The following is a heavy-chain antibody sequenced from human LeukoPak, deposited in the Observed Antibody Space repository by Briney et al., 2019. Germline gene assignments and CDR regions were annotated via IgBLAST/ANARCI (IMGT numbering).Heavy chain of an antibody. CDR2: IFGSGGSP. V-gene: IGHV3-23*01. J-gene: IGHJ4*02. CDR3: GKTTVGYSSGQKPAWPVDY. D-gene: IGHD5-18*01. CDR1: GFTFGSHA. Sequence: QPGGSLRLSCEASGFTFGSHAMYWVRQAPGKGLEWVAGIFGSGGSPHYADPVKGRFTISRDNSRNTVYLQINSLRAEGTAVYYCGKTTVGYSSGQKPAWPVDYWGQGTLVTASS.